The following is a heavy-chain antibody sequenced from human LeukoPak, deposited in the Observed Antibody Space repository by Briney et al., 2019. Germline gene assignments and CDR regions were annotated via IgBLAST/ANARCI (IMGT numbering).Heavy chain of an antibody. Sequence: GGSLRLSCAASGFTFSSYAMSWVRQAPGKGREWVSAISGSGGSTYYADSVKGRFTISRDNSKNTLYLQMNSLRAEDTAVYYCAKDRLRRFLEWLYYFDYWGQGTLVTVSS. V-gene: IGHV3-23*01. CDR2: ISGSGGST. CDR3: AKDRLRRFLEWLYYFDY. J-gene: IGHJ4*02. D-gene: IGHD3-3*01. CDR1: GFTFSSYA.